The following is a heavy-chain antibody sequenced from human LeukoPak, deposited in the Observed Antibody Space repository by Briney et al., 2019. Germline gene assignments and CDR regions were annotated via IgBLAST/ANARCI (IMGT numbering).Heavy chain of an antibody. J-gene: IGHJ6*03. Sequence: GGSLRLSCAASGFTFSSYAMSWVRQAPGKGLEWVSAISGSGGSTYYADSVKGRFTISRDNSKNTLYLQMNSLRAEDTAVYYCAKSGSRQAYQLLRYYMDVWGKGTTVTVSS. D-gene: IGHD2-2*01. V-gene: IGHV3-23*01. CDR1: GFTFSSYA. CDR2: ISGSGGST. CDR3: AKSGSRQAYQLLRYYMDV.